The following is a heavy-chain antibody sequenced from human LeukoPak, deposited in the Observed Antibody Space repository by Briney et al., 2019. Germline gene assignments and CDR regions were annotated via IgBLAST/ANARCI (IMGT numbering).Heavy chain of an antibody. CDR2: INHSGST. CDR3: ATGPPISYYDSSGYYSY. D-gene: IGHD3-22*01. V-gene: IGHV4-34*01. Sequence: PSETLSLTCAVYGGSFSGYYWSWIRQPPGKGLEWIGEINHSGSTNYNPSLKSRVTISVDTSKNQFSLKLSSVTAADTAVYYCATGPPISYYDSSGYYSYWGQGTLVTVSS. CDR1: GGSFSGYY. J-gene: IGHJ4*02.